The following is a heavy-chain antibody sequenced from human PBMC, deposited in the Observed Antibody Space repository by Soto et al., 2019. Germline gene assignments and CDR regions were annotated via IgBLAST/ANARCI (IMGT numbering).Heavy chain of an antibody. J-gene: IGHJ4*02. CDR3: ARVTCSGGSCYSRVIDY. CDR2: ISYDGSNK. V-gene: IGHV3-30-3*01. CDR1: GFTLSSYA. Sequence: GPPRLSCAASGFTLSSYAMHWVRQAPGKGLRWVAVISYDGSNKYYADSVKGRFTISRDNSKNSLYLQTNSLRAEDTAVYYCARVTCSGGSCYSRVIDYWGQGNLVTVSS. D-gene: IGHD2-15*01.